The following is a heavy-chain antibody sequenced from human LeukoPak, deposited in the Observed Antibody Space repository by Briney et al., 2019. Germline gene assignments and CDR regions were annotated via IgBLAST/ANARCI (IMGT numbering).Heavy chain of an antibody. CDR1: GYTFTGYY. V-gene: IGHV1-69*13. CDR3: ARGGVVVPAAIWYYYYMDV. Sequence: SVKVSCKASGYTFTGYYMHWVRQAPGQGLEWMGGIIPIFGTANYAQKFQGRVTITADESTSTAYMELSSLRSEDTAVYYCARGGVVVPAAIWYYYYMDVWGKGTTVTVSS. D-gene: IGHD2-2*01. CDR2: IIPIFGTA. J-gene: IGHJ6*03.